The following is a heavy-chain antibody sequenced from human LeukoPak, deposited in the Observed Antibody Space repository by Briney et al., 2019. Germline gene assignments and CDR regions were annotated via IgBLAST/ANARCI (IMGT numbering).Heavy chain of an antibody. CDR3: ARDWRSGGY. J-gene: IGHJ4*02. Sequence: GASVKVSCKTSGYSFTDYYMHWVRQAPGQGLEWMGWINPNSGGTSSAQKFQGRVTMTRDTSISTAYMELSRLRSDDTAVYYCARDWRSGGYWGQGTLVTVSS. V-gene: IGHV1-2*02. D-gene: IGHD1-26*01. CDR1: GYSFTDYY. CDR2: INPNSGGT.